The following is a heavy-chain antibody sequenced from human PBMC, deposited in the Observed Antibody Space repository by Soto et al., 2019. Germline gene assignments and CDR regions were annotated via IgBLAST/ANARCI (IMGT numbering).Heavy chain of an antibody. V-gene: IGHV4-34*01. CDR3: ARGTGVGYYYGMDV. D-gene: IGHD2-8*01. CDR2: INHSGST. Sequence: PSETLSLTCAVYGGSFSCYYWSWIRQPPGKGLEWIGEINHSGSTNYNPSLKSRVTISVDTSKNQFSLKLSSVTAADTAVYYCARGTGVGYYYGMDVWGQGTTVTVSS. J-gene: IGHJ6*02. CDR1: GGSFSCYY.